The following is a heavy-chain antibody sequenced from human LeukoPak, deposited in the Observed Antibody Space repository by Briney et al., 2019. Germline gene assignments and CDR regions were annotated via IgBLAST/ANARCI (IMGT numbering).Heavy chain of an antibody. CDR2: ISSSSSYI. Sequence: GSLRLSCAASGFTFSSYSMNWVRPAPGKGLEWVSSISSSSSYIYYADSVKGRFTISRDNAKNSLYLQMTSLRAEDTAVYYCARDPGGAVAEERFDYWGQGTLVTVSS. CDR1: GFTFSSYS. CDR3: ARDPGGAVAEERFDY. V-gene: IGHV3-21*01. J-gene: IGHJ4*02. D-gene: IGHD6-19*01.